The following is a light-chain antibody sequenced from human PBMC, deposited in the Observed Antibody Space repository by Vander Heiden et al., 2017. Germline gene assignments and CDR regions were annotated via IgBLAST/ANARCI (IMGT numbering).Light chain of an antibody. CDR1: QSLSAW. CDR3: QHYNS. V-gene: IGKV1-5*03. CDR2: NTT. J-gene: IGKJ2*01. Sequence: DIQLTQSPSTLSASVGNSVTISCRASQSLSAWVAWYQQKSGKAPKLLIYNTTTFETGVPSRFSGNGSGPEFHLTISSLQPDDFATYYCQHYNSFGQGTKLQI.